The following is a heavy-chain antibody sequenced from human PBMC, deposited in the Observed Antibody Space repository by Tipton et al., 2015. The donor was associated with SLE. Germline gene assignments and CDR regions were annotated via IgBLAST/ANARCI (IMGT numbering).Heavy chain of an antibody. D-gene: IGHD1-26*01. J-gene: IGHJ4*02. CDR3: AKSRLSGRRLPDY. Sequence: SLRLSCAASGFTVSGNYMNWVRQAPGKGLEWVSVIYAGGATYYAGSVKGRFTISRDNSKNTLYLQMDSLRAEDTAVYYCAKSRLSGRRLPDYWGQGTLVTVSS. CDR1: GFTVSGNY. V-gene: IGHV3-53*01. CDR2: IYAGGAT.